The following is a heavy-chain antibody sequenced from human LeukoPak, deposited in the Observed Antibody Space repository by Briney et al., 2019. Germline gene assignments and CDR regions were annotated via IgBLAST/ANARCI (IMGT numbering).Heavy chain of an antibody. J-gene: IGHJ4*02. CDR1: GVSVSSGSYY. V-gene: IGHV4-61*01. CDR3: ARGAGYSSSNDY. CDR2: IYYSGST. D-gene: IGHD6-13*01. Sequence: IPSETLSLTCTVSGVSVSSGSYYWSWIRQPPGKGLEWIGYIYYSGSTNYNPSLKSRVTISVDTSKNQFSLKLSSVTAADTAVYYCARGAGYSSSNDYWGQGTLVTVPS.